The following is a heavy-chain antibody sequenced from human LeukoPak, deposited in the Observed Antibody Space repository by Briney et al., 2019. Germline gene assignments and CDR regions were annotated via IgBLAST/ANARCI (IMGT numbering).Heavy chain of an antibody. D-gene: IGHD2-2*01. J-gene: IGHJ4*02. Sequence: GGSLTLSCAASGFTFGTSSMNWVRLTPGKGLEWVSSINDNSAYKYYSDSVRGRFTISRDNAKNSVYLQMNSLRADDTGLYYCGRQAASTSSWIFDYWGPGIVVTVSS. CDR3: GRQAASTSSWIFDY. CDR2: INDNSAYK. V-gene: IGHV3-21*01. CDR1: GFTFGTSS.